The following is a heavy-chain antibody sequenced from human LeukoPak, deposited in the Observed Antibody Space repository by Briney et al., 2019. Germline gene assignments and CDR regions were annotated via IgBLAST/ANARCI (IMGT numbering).Heavy chain of an antibody. J-gene: IGHJ4*02. Sequence: ASVKVSCKASGYTFTGYYMHWVRQAPGQGLEWMGWINPNSGGTNYAQKFQGRATMTRDTSISTAYMELSRLRAEDTAVYYCARETYYYDSSGSGYFDYWGQGTLVTVSS. CDR2: INPNSGGT. CDR3: ARETYYYDSSGSGYFDY. V-gene: IGHV1-2*02. CDR1: GYTFTGYY. D-gene: IGHD3-22*01.